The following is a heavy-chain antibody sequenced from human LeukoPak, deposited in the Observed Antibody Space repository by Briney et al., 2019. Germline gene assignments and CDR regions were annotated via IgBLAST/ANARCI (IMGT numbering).Heavy chain of an antibody. CDR3: TRRIDGYNRY. CDR2: IRSKANSYAT. D-gene: IGHD5-24*01. J-gene: IGHJ4*02. Sequence: GGSLRLSCAASGFTFSGSAMHWLRQASGKGLEWVGRIRSKANSYATAYAASVKGRFTTSRDDSKNTAYLQMNSLKTEDTAVYYCTRRIDGYNRYWGQGTLVTVSS. V-gene: IGHV3-73*01. CDR1: GFTFSGSA.